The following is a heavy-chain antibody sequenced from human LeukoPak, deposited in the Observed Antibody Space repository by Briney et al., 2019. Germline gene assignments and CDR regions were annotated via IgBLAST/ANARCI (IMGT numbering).Heavy chain of an antibody. CDR2: IFPGHGGA. V-gene: IGHV1-46*01. Sequence: ASVKVSCMASGYTFTSYYIHWIRQALGQGLEWMGSIFPGHGGATYAQTFEGRVSIYTDMSTSTVYMEIYSLTSEDTALYFCSRDVGFTWFDPWGQGTLVTVAS. CDR1: GYTFTSYY. CDR3: SRDVGFTWFDP. D-gene: IGHD3-10*01. J-gene: IGHJ5*02.